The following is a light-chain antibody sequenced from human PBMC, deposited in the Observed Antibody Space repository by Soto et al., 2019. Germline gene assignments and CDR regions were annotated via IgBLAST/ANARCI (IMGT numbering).Light chain of an antibody. CDR2: DND. Sequence: QSVLTQPPSMSAAPGQKVAISCSGSSSSIGNNFVSWYQQLPGTAPKLLIYDNDKRPSGIPDRFSGSKSGTSATLGITGLQTGDSADYYCETWDSSLGAGVFGGGTKVTVL. CDR3: ETWDSSLGAGV. V-gene: IGLV1-51*01. J-gene: IGLJ3*02. CDR1: SSSIGNNF.